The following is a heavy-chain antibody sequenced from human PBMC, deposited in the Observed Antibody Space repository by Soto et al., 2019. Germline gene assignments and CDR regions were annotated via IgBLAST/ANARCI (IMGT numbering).Heavy chain of an antibody. D-gene: IGHD3-16*01. CDR1: GGSIISTTHY. CDR3: AGQLGYYDY. CDR2: IYYSGRT. J-gene: IGHJ4*02. Sequence: XXTLSLPFTVSGGSIISTTHYWGWIRQSPGKGLEWIGTIYYSGRTYYNPSLKSRVTMSVDTSKNQFSLNMDSVTAADSAVYFCAGQLGYYDYWGQGTLVTVS. V-gene: IGHV4-39*01.